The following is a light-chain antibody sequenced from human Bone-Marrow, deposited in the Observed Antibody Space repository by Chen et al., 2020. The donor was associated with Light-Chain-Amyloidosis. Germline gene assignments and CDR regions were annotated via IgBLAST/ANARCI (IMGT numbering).Light chain of an antibody. V-gene: IGLV2-14*01. J-gene: IGLJ1*01. CDR2: DDT. CDR1: SSDVSGDNH. CDR3: SSYTITNTLV. Sequence: QSALTQPASVSGSPGQSITISSTGTSSDVSGDNHVSRYQQHPDKAPKLMIYDDTNRPSWVPDRFSGSKSNNTASLTISGLQTEDEADCFCSSYTITNTLVFGSGTRVTVL.